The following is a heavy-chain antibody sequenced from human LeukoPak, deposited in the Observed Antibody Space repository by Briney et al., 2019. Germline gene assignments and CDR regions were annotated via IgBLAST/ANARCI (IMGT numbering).Heavy chain of an antibody. V-gene: IGHV1-46*01. Sequence: ASVKVSCKASGYTFTSYYVHWVRQAPGQGLEWMGIINPSGGSTSYAQKFQGRVTMTRDTSTSTVYMELSSLRSEDTAVYYCARDGEGPSKVEAFDYWGQGTLVTVSS. CDR3: ARDGEGPSKVEAFDY. D-gene: IGHD3-10*01. CDR2: INPSGGST. CDR1: GYTFTSYY. J-gene: IGHJ4*02.